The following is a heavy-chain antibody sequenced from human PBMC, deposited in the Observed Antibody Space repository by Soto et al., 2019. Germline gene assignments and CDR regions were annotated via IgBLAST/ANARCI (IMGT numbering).Heavy chain of an antibody. Sequence: EVQLVESGGGLVQPGGSLRLSCTASGFTFSSYWMHWVRQAPGKGLVWVSHINSDGSTTNYADSVKGRFTISRDNAKNTQYLQMNSLRAEDTAVYYCVKDRSSGAYNWFDPCCQGILGIVSS. CDR2: INSDGSTT. D-gene: IGHD6-19*01. V-gene: IGHV3-74*01. J-gene: IGHJ5*02. CDR1: GFTFSSYW. CDR3: VKDRSSGAYNWFDP.